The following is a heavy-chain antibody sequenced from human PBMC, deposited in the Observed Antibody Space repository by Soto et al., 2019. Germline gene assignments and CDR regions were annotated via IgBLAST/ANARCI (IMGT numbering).Heavy chain of an antibody. Sequence: PGGPLRLSCAASGFTRSSYSMNWVRQAPGKGLEWVSYISSSSSTIYYADSVKGRFTISRDNAKNSLYLQMNSLRDEDTAVYYSARVTHGYYYGMDVWGQGTTVTVSS. CDR1: GFTRSSYS. V-gene: IGHV3-48*02. CDR3: ARVTHGYYYGMDV. CDR2: ISSSSSTI. J-gene: IGHJ6*02.